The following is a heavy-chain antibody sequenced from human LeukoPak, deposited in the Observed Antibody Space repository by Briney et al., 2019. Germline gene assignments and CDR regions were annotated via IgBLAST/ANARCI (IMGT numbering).Heavy chain of an antibody. V-gene: IGHV1-69*05. D-gene: IGHD3-16*01. Sequence: SVKVSCKASGGTFSSYAISWVRQAPGQGLEWMGGIIPIFGTANYAQKFQGRVTLTTDTSTSTAYMELRSLTSDDTAVYYCARDTKTTTMAGGNDYWGQGTLVTVSS. CDR1: GGTFSSYA. CDR3: ARDTKTTTMAGGNDY. J-gene: IGHJ4*02. CDR2: IIPIFGTA.